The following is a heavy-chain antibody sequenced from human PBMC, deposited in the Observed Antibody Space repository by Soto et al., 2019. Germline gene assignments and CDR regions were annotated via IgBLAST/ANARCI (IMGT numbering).Heavy chain of an antibody. D-gene: IGHD3-16*01. Sequence: QVQLVQSGAEVRKPGASVKVSCKASGHTLASYDINWVRQATGQGLEWMGWMTPDSGDTGYAQKFQGRVTMTWAPSITTAYMELSSLRSDDTAVYYCARDPFYGWFDSWGQGTLVTVSS. CDR1: GHTLASYD. V-gene: IGHV1-8*01. CDR3: ARDPFYGWFDS. J-gene: IGHJ5*01. CDR2: MTPDSGDT.